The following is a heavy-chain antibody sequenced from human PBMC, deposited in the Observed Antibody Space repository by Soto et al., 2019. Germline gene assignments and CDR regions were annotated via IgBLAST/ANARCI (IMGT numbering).Heavy chain of an antibody. CDR3: ARDFYGTGWGY. CDR1: GYTFTSSV. CDR2: IRPNNGNT. J-gene: IGHJ4*02. Sequence: QVELVQSGAEVKMPGASVKVSCKASGYTFTSSVINWVRQAPGQGLEWMGLIRPNNGNTNYAEKFQGRVTMTTDTSTNTAYMELTSLRSDDTAVYFCARDFYGTGWGYWGQGTLVTVSS. D-gene: IGHD6-19*01. V-gene: IGHV1-18*01.